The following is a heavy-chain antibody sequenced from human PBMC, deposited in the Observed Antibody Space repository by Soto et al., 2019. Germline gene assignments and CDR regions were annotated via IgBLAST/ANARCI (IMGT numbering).Heavy chain of an antibody. J-gene: IGHJ4*02. V-gene: IGHV2-5*02. D-gene: IGHD3-9*01. CDR3: VHTNFKILNAIFVGPFDY. Sequence: SGPTLVKPTQTLTLTCTFSGFSFSTAEVGVGWIRQPPGKALEWLALIHWDDDKRYSPSLKSRLTITKDTSKHQVVLTLTNMDPVDTATYYCVHTNFKILNAIFVGPFDYWGQGALVTVSS. CDR2: IHWDDDK. CDR1: GFSFSTAEVG.